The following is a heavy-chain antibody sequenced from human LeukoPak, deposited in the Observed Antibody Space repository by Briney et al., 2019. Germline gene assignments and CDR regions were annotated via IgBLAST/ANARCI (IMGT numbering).Heavy chain of an antibody. CDR3: ARDSGPFYYYYYMDV. CDR1: GFTFTTYR. CDR2: IKQDGNEK. D-gene: IGHD5-12*01. Sequence: PGGSLRLSCAASGFTFTTYRMSWVRQAPGKGLEWLANIKQDGNEKSYVDSVKGRFTISRDNAKNTLYLQMNSLRAEDTAVYYCARDSGPFYYYYYMDVWGKGTTVTVSS. J-gene: IGHJ6*03. V-gene: IGHV3-7*01.